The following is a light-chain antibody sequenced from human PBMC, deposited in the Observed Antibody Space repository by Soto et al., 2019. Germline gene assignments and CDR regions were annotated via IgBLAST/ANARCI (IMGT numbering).Light chain of an antibody. CDR3: QHYNYWPPWT. J-gene: IGKJ1*01. V-gene: IGKV3-11*01. Sequence: EIVLTQSPATLSLSPGERATLSCRASQSVSSYLAWYQQKPGQAPRLLIYDASNRATGIPARFSGSGSGTDFTLTISSLEPEDFAVYYCQHYNYWPPWTFGQGTKVDIK. CDR2: DAS. CDR1: QSVSSY.